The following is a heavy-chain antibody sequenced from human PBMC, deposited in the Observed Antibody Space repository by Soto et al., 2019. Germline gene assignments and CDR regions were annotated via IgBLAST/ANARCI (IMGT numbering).Heavy chain of an antibody. Sequence: QVRLVESGGGVVQPGRSLRLSCAASGFTFSSYAMHWVRQAPGKGLEWVAVISYDGSNKYYADSVKGRFTISRDNSKNTLYLQMNSLRAEDTAVYYCARADGGARFDPWGQGTLVTVSS. CDR3: ARADGGARFDP. D-gene: IGHD4-17*01. V-gene: IGHV3-30-3*01. CDR2: ISYDGSNK. J-gene: IGHJ5*02. CDR1: GFTFSSYA.